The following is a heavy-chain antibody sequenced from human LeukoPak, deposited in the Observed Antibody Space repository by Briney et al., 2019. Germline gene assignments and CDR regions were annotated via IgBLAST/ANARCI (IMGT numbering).Heavy chain of an antibody. CDR1: GYTFTSYD. CDR3: ARLYSGYVYFDY. D-gene: IGHD5-12*01. Sequence: ASVKVSCKASGYTFTSYDINWVRQATGQGLEWMGWMNPNSGNTGYAQKFQGRVTMTRNTSISTAYMELSSLRSEDTAVYYCARLYSGYVYFDYWGQGTLVTVSS. J-gene: IGHJ4*02. V-gene: IGHV1-8*01. CDR2: MNPNSGNT.